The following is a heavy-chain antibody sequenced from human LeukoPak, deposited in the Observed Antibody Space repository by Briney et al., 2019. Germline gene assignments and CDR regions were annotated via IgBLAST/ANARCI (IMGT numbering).Heavy chain of an antibody. CDR3: ARDKVLNGFDI. J-gene: IGHJ3*02. D-gene: IGHD2-8*02. CDR1: GDSVSSNTVI. Sequence: SQTLSLTCAISGDSVSSNTVIWNWVRQSPSRGRECVGRTYYRSKCFIDYALSVKGRMTINPDTSKNQFSLQLNSVTPEDTAVYYCARDKVLNGFDIWGQGTMVTVSS. CDR2: TYYRSKCFI. V-gene: IGHV6-1*01.